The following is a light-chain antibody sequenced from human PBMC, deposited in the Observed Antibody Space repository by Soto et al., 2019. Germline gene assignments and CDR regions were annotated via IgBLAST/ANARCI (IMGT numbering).Light chain of an antibody. Sequence: HSPDSLYEEPGRGATLACGASQSVSSYLAWYQQKPGQAPRLLIYEASNRATGIPARFSGSGSGTDFTLTISSLQPEDFAVYYCQQRSNRPQTFGPGTKVDIK. V-gene: IGKV3-11*01. J-gene: IGKJ3*01. CDR3: QQRSNRPQT. CDR1: QSVSSY. CDR2: EAS.